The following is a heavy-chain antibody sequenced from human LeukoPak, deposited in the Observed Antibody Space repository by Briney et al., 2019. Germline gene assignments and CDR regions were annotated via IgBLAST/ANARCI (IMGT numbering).Heavy chain of an antibody. Sequence: GGSLRLSCAASGFSFSTTWMHWVRQPPGQGLVWVARITSDGTSTSYAESVKGRFTISRDNAKNTLYLQMSSLRAEDTALYYCARRGYHDYSGFDYWGQGTLVTVSS. CDR2: ITSDGTST. D-gene: IGHD1-26*01. J-gene: IGHJ4*02. CDR1: GFSFSTTW. V-gene: IGHV3-74*03. CDR3: ARRGYHDYSGFDY.